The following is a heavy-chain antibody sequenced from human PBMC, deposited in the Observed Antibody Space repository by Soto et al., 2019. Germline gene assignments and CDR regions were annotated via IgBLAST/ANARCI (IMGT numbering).Heavy chain of an antibody. CDR1: GGSISSSNW. D-gene: IGHD2-2*01. V-gene: IGHV4-4*02. Sequence: SETLSLTCAVFGGSISSSNWWSWVRQPPGKGLEWIGEIYHSGSTNYNPSLKSRVTISVDKSKNQFSLKLSSVTAADTAVYYCARVADKYCSSTSCTRTYYGMDVWGQGTTVTVSS. CDR3: ARVADKYCSSTSCTRTYYGMDV. J-gene: IGHJ6*02. CDR2: IYHSGST.